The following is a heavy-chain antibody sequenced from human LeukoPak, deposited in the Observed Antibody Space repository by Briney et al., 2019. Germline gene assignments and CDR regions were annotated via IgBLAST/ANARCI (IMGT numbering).Heavy chain of an antibody. Sequence: GASVTVSCKASGYTFTSYYMHWVRQAPGQGLEWMGIINPSGGSTSYAQKFQGRVTMTRDTSTSTVYMELSSLGSEDTAVYYCASTRDYVWGSYRLDYWGQGTLVTVSS. CDR2: INPSGGST. D-gene: IGHD3-16*02. CDR3: ASTRDYVWGSYRLDY. J-gene: IGHJ4*02. V-gene: IGHV1-46*01. CDR1: GYTFTSYY.